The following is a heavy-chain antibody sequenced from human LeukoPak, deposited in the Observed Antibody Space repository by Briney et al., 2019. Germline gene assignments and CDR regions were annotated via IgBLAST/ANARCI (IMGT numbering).Heavy chain of an antibody. CDR2: ISWNSGSI. D-gene: IGHD4-17*01. CDR1: GFTFDDYA. V-gene: IGHV3-9*01. Sequence: GRSLRLSCAASGFTFDDYAMHWVRQAPGKGLEWVSGISWNSGSIGYADSVKGRFTISRDNAKNSLYLQMNSLRAEDTAVYYCARDSTVTTDYWGQGTLVTVSS. CDR3: ARDSTVTTDY. J-gene: IGHJ4*02.